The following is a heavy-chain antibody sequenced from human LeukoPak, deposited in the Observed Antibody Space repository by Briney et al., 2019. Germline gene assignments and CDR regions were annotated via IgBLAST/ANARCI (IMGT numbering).Heavy chain of an antibody. V-gene: IGHV1-18*04. Sequence: ASVKVSCKASGYTFTGYYMHWVRQAPGQGLEWMGWISAYNGNTKYAQKVQGRVTMTTDTSTSTAYMELRSLRPDDTAVYYCARDAEKRWLQQGYFFDSWGQGTLVTVSS. CDR3: ARDAEKRWLQQGYFFDS. D-gene: IGHD5-24*01. J-gene: IGHJ4*02. CDR1: GYTFTGYY. CDR2: ISAYNGNT.